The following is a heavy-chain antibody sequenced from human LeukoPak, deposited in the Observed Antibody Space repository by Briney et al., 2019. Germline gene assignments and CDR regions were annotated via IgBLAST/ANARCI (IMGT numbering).Heavy chain of an antibody. CDR3: ARLLPWFGEQVDY. V-gene: IGHV3-7*03. D-gene: IGHD3-10*01. Sequence: GGSLRLSCAASGFTFSSYGMHWVRQAPGKGLEWVANIKQDGSEKYYVDSVKGRFTISRDNAKNSLYLQMNSLRAEDTAVYYCARLLPWFGEQVDYWGQGTLVTVSS. CDR2: IKQDGSEK. CDR1: GFTFSSYG. J-gene: IGHJ4*02.